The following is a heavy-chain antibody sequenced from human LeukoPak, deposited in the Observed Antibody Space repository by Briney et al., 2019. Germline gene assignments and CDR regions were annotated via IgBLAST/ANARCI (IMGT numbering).Heavy chain of an antibody. V-gene: IGHV3-23*01. Sequence: GGSLRLSCVASGFTFSSCSMTWVRQAPGKGLECVSTITPTADWTFYADSVKGRFSISRDNSKNTVYLQMNSLRAEDTAVYYCTRGYSGSYGRFDYWGQGTLVTVSS. CDR1: GFTFSSCS. J-gene: IGHJ4*02. CDR3: TRGYSGSYGRFDY. CDR2: ITPTADWT. D-gene: IGHD1-26*01.